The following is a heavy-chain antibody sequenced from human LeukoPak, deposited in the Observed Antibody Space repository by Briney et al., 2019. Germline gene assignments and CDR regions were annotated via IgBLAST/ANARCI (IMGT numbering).Heavy chain of an antibody. CDR2: IRSSGETT. D-gene: IGHD3-10*01. CDR1: GFTFSSSE. Sequence: PGGSLRLSCAASGFTFSSSEMNWVRQAPGKGLEWVSSIRSSGETTYYADSVKGRFTISRDNSRNTVFLQMNGLTAEDTAVYYCAKEVRESAWFYFDFWGQGTLATVPS. V-gene: IGHV3-23*01. CDR3: AKEVRESAWFYFDF. J-gene: IGHJ4*02.